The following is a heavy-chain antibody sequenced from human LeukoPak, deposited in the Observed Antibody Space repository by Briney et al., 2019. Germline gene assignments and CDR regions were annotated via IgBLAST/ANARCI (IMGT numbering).Heavy chain of an antibody. D-gene: IGHD6-13*01. CDR2: INPSGGST. V-gene: IGHV1-46*01. CDR1: GYTFTSYY. Sequence: ASVKVSCKASGYTFTSYYMHWVRQAPGQGLEWMGIINPSGGSTSYAQKFQGRVTMTRDTSTSTVYMELSSLRSDDTAVYYCARDVRDPIAAAGSPSFDYWGQGTLVTVSS. CDR3: ARDVRDPIAAAGSPSFDY. J-gene: IGHJ4*02.